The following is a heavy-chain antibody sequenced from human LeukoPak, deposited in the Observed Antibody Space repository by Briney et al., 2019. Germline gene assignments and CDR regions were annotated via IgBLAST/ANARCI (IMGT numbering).Heavy chain of an antibody. D-gene: IGHD3-22*01. CDR2: IHDSGNT. CDR1: GGSLSSYY. J-gene: IGHJ4*02. CDR3: ARDRYYYDSSGSGLDY. V-gene: IGHV4-59*12. Sequence: SETLSLTCTVSGGSLSSYYWNWIRQPPGKGLEWIGYIHDSGNTNYNPSLKSRVTISLDTSKNQFSLRLSSVTAADTAVYYCARDRYYYDSSGSGLDYWGQGTLVTVSS.